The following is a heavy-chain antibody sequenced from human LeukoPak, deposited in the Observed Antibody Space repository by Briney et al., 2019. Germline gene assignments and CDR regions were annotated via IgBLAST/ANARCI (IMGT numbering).Heavy chain of an antibody. CDR2: ISSSSSTI. V-gene: IGHV3-48*04. CDR1: GFTFSSYS. D-gene: IGHD1-26*01. J-gene: IGHJ4*02. Sequence: GGSLRPSCAASGFTFSSYSMNWVRQAPGKGLEWVSFISSSSSTIYYADSVKGRFTISRDNAKNSLYLQMNSLRAEDMAVYYCARDRGGSYSAIDYWGQGTLVTVSS. CDR3: ARDRGGSYSAIDY.